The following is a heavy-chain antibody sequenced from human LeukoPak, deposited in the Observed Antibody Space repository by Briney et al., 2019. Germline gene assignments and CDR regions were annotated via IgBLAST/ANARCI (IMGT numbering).Heavy chain of an antibody. D-gene: IGHD1-26*01. Sequence: GGSLRLSCVASGFTFSNAWMSWVRQAPGKGLEWVGRIKSKTDGGTTDYAAPVKGRFTISRDDSKNTLYLQMSSLKTEDTAVYYCTIQVGATTFDYWGQGTLVTVSS. CDR2: IKSKTDGGTT. CDR3: TIQVGATTFDY. V-gene: IGHV3-15*01. J-gene: IGHJ4*02. CDR1: GFTFSNAW.